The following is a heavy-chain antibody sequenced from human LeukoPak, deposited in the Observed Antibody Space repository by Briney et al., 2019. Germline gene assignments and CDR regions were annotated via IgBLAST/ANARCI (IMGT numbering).Heavy chain of an antibody. V-gene: IGHV1-69*13. J-gene: IGHJ6*02. CDR2: IIPIFGTA. D-gene: IGHD3-3*01. CDR1: GGTFISYA. CDR3: ASGGHYYYGMDV. Sequence: SVKVSCKASGGTFISYAISWVRQAPGQGLEWMGGIIPIFGTANYAQKFQGRVTITADESTSTAYMELSSLRSEDTAVYYCASGGHYYYGMDVWGQGTTVTVSS.